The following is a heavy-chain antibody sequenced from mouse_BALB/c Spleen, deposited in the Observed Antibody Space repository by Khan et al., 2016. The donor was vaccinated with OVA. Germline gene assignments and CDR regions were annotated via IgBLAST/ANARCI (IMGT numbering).Heavy chain of an antibody. CDR3: ASHVAGSFDY. V-gene: IGHV5-6*01. D-gene: IGHD1-1*01. Sequence: EVELVESGGDLVKPGGSLKLSCAASGFIFSSYSMSWVRQTPDKRLEWVATISSGGDYTYYPDSVKGQFTISRDDAKNTLYLQMSSLKSEDTARYYCASHVAGSFDYWGQGTLVTVSA. J-gene: IGHJ3*01. CDR1: GFIFSSYS. CDR2: ISSGGDYT.